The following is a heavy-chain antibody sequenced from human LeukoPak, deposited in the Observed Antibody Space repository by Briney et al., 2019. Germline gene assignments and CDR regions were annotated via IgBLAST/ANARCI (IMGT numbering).Heavy chain of an antibody. J-gene: IGHJ4*02. CDR3: ARLGGGYSYDSPLLFDY. CDR1: GGSISNYY. V-gene: IGHV4-59*12. CDR2: IYYSGSS. Sequence: PSETLSLTCTVSGGSISNYYWSWIRQPPGKGLEWIGYIYYSGSSNYNPSLKSRVTISVDTSKNQFSLKLSSVTAADTAVYYCARLGGGYSYDSPLLFDYWGRGTLVTVSS. D-gene: IGHD5-18*01.